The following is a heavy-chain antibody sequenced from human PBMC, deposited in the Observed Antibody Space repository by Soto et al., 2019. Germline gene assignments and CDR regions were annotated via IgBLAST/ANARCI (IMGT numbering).Heavy chain of an antibody. J-gene: IGHJ4*02. V-gene: IGHV3-23*01. CDR3: AKAPAHPSYCGGDCYSQYFDY. CDR1: GFTFSSYA. CDR2: ISGSGGST. D-gene: IGHD2-21*02. Sequence: GSLRLSCAASGFTFSSYAMSWVRQAPGKGLEWVSAISGSGGSTYYADSVKGRFTISRDNSKNTLYLQMNSLRAEDTAVYYCAKAPAHPSYCGGDCYSQYFDYWGQGTLVTVSS.